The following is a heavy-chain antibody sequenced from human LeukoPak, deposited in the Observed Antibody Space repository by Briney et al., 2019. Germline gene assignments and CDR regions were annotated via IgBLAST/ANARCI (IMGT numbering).Heavy chain of an antibody. V-gene: IGHV3-43*01. Sequence: PGGSLRLSCAASGFTFDDYTMHWVRQAPGKGLEWVSLISWDGGSTYYADSVKGRFTISRDNSKNSLYLQMNSLRTEDTALYYCAKDAAAAGPSGMDVWGQGTTVTVSS. D-gene: IGHD6-13*01. CDR3: AKDAAAAGPSGMDV. CDR2: ISWDGGST. J-gene: IGHJ6*02. CDR1: GFTFDDYT.